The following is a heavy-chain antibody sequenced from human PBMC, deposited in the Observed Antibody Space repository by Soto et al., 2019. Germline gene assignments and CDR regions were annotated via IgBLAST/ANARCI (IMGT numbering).Heavy chain of an antibody. CDR1: SGSISSYY. Sequence: SETLSLTCTVSSGSISSYYWSWIRQPPGKGLEWIGYIYFSGTTTYNPSLKSRVTISVDTSASTAYLQLSGLRSEDTAIYYCARWGGSSWGFDLWGQGTLVTVSS. J-gene: IGHJ5*02. V-gene: IGHV4-4*08. D-gene: IGHD6-13*01. CDR3: ARWGGSSWGFDL. CDR2: IYFSGTT.